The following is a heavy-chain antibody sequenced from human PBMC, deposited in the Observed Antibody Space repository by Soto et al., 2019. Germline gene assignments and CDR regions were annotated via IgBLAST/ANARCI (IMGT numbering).Heavy chain of an antibody. CDR3: ARIFSLGTWYVFDS. V-gene: IGHV4-4*02. D-gene: IGHD6-13*01. J-gene: IGHJ4*02. CDR2: IYHSGST. Sequence: SETLSLTCLVSGQYIKSNFWWAWVRQSPGKGLEWIGEIYHSGSTNYNPSLKSRVTISVDKSKNQFSLKLSSVTAADTAVYYCARIFSLGTWYVFDSWGQGTLVTVSS. CDR1: GQYIKSNFW.